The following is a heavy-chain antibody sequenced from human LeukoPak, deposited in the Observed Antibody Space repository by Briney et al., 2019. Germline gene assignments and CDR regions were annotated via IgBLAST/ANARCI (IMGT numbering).Heavy chain of an antibody. CDR3: AKDDGTYYFDS. V-gene: IGHV3-30*02. Sequence: GGSLRLSCEASGFTFSVYGMHWVRQAPDKGLEWVAFTRYDGRNKVYADSVSGRFIISRDNSENTVYLQMNSLRPEDTAIYYCAKDDGTYYFDSWGRGTLVTVST. D-gene: IGHD1-26*01. CDR2: TRYDGRNK. CDR1: GFTFSVYG. J-gene: IGHJ4*02.